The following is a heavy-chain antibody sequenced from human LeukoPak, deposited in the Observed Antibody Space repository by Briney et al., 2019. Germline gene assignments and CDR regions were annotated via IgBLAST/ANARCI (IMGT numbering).Heavy chain of an antibody. D-gene: IGHD3-10*01. CDR3: VLLSLTLG. CDR1: GFTFSTYW. CDR2: ISSDGSNT. J-gene: IGHJ4*02. Sequence: PGGSLRLSCAASGFTFSTYWMHWVRQAPGKGLVWVSRISSDGSNTNYADSVKGRFTISRDNAKNTLYLQMNSLRPEDTAVYYCVLLSLTLGWGQGTLVTVSS. V-gene: IGHV3-74*01.